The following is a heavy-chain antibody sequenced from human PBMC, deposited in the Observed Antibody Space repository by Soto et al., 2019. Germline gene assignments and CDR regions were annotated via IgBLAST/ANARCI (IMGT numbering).Heavy chain of an antibody. CDR3: TRDDSGLGIDY. J-gene: IGHJ4*02. CDR1: VFNFMDFW. CDR2: IPSDGRDV. Sequence: GSLRLSGEASVFNFMDFWMHWVRQPPGKGPEWVSNIPSDGRDVSYADSVRGRFTISRDDARNTPYLQMSGLRVEDTAIYYCTRDDSGLGIDYWGQGTQVTVSS. V-gene: IGHV3-74*01. D-gene: IGHD1-26*01.